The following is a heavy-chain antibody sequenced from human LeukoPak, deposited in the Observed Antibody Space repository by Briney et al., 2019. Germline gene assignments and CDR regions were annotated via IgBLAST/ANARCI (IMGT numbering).Heavy chain of an antibody. CDR2: IGSSGTYI. V-gene: IGHV3-21*01. CDR3: ARMQLFGLGNYYYYYMDV. D-gene: IGHD3/OR15-3a*01. Sequence: GGSLRLSCAASGFTFSAYSMNWVRQAPGKGLEWVSSIGSSGTYIYYGDSTKGRFTISRDNAKNSLFLQMDSLSVEDTAVYYCARMQLFGLGNYYYYYMDVWGEGTTVTVSS. CDR1: GFTFSAYS. J-gene: IGHJ6*03.